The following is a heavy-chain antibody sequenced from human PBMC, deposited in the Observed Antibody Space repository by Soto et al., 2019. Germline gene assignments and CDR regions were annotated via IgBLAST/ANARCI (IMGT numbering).Heavy chain of an antibody. CDR1: GGSISSYY. V-gene: IGHV4-59*01. J-gene: IGHJ4*02. Sequence: QVQLQGSGPGLVKPSETLSLTCTVSGGSISSYYWSWIRQPPGKGLEWIGYIYYSGSTNYNPSLKSRVTISVDTSKNQFSLKLSSVTAADTAVYYCAREEGHAGPYFDYWGQGTLVTVSS. D-gene: IGHD3-10*01. CDR3: AREEGHAGPYFDY. CDR2: IYYSGST.